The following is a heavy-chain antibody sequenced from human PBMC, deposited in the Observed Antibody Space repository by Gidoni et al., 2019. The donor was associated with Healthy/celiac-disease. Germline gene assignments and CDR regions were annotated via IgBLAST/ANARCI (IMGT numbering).Heavy chain of an antibody. D-gene: IGHD6-19*01. CDR3: ARVSSGWTYDAFDI. V-gene: IGHV4-34*01. CDR1: GGSFSGYY. Sequence: QVQLQQWGAGLLKPSETLSLTCAVYGGSFSGYYWSWIRQPPGKGLEWIGEINHSGSTNYNPSLKSRVTISVDTSKNQFSLKLSSVTAADTAVYYCARVSSGWTYDAFDIWGQGTMVTVSS. J-gene: IGHJ3*02. CDR2: INHSGST.